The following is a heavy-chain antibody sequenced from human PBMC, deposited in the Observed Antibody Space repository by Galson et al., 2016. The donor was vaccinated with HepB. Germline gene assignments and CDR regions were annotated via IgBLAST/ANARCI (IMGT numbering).Heavy chain of an antibody. J-gene: IGHJ3*02. D-gene: IGHD2-15*01. CDR2: INLSGRST. CDR3: ARGDSIDGGFDI. CDR1: GGSFSGYY. V-gene: IGHV4-34*01. Sequence: SETLSLTCAVYGGSFSGYYWSWIRQPPGKGLAWIGEINLSGRSTEYNPSLKSRVTISVDTSKNQFSVELSSVTAGDTAMYYCARGDSIDGGFDIWGQGTMVTVSS.